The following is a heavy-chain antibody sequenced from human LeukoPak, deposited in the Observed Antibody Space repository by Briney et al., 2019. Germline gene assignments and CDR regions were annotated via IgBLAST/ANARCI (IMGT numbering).Heavy chain of an antibody. CDR2: IYYSGST. V-gene: IGHV4-59*01. J-gene: IGHJ4*02. D-gene: IGHD3-22*01. Sequence: SETLSLTCTVSGGSISSYYWSWIRQPPGKGLEWIGYIYYSGSTNYNPSLKSRVTISVDTSKNQFSLKLSSVTAADTAVYYCARETTYYYDSSGYYYGRYFDYWGQGTLVTVSS. CDR3: ARETTYYYDSSGYYYGRYFDY. CDR1: GGSISSYY.